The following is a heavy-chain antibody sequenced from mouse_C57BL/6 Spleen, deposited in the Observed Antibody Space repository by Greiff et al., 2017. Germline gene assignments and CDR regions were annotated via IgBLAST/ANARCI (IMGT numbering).Heavy chain of an antibody. J-gene: IGHJ2*01. CDR2: IDPYDGDT. CDR1: GFNFKDYY. V-gene: IGHV14-1*01. Sequence: EVQLQQSGAELVRPGASVKLSCTASGFNFKDYYMHWVKQRPEQGLEWIGRIDPYDGDTEYTPKFQGKATMTADTSSNTAYMQLSSLTSEDTAVYYCTQCAMVTTYGRFDYWGQGTTLTVSS. CDR3: TQCAMVTTYGRFDY. D-gene: IGHD2-2*01.